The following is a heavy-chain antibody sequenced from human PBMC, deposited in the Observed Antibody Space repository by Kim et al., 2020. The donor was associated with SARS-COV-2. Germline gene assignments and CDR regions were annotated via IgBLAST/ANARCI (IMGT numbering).Heavy chain of an antibody. CDR3: ASTAAVTCSRLTWRYYYYY. D-gene: IGHD2-2*01. V-gene: IGHV1-8*03. CDR1: GYTFSSYD. CDR2: IIPNIGNT. Sequence: ASVKVSCKASGYTFSSYDINWVRQAPGQGLEWMGWIIPNIGNTNYAQKFQGRVTITTDTSTSTVYMELSSLRSEDTAVYYCASTAAVTCSRLTWRYYYYY. J-gene: IGHJ6*01.